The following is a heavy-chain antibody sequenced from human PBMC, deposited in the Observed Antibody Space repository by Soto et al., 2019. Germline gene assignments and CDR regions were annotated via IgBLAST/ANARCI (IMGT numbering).Heavy chain of an antibody. J-gene: IGHJ4*02. CDR1: GFTFSGYW. V-gene: IGHV3-74*01. CDR2: IKGDGSST. Sequence: PGGSLRLSCAASGFTFSGYWMHWVRQVPGKGLVWVSRIKGDGSSTSYADSVKGRFTISRDNAKNTLYLQMNSLRAEDTAVYYCARDPFGATTYWGQGTLVTAPQ. CDR3: ARDPFGATTY. D-gene: IGHD1-26*01.